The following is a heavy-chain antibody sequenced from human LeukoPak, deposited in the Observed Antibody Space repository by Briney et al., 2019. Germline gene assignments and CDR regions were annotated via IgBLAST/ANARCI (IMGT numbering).Heavy chain of an antibody. V-gene: IGHV3-23*01. D-gene: IGHD3-16*01. Sequence: GGSLRLSIASSGFTFSSYTMSWVRQPRGKGLEWVSAIMGSGGSTYYADSVKGRFTISRDNSKNTLYLQKNSLRAEDTAVYYCAKTGRMITFIWGQGTLVTVSS. CDR2: IMGSGGST. CDR1: GFTFSSYT. CDR3: AKTGRMITFI. J-gene: IGHJ4*02.